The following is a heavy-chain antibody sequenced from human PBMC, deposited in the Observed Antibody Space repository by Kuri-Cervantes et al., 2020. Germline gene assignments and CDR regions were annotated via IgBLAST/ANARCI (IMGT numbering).Heavy chain of an antibody. CDR3: AKDLSYYGSGSWRRYGMDV. J-gene: IGHJ6*02. CDR1: GFTFSSYG. V-gene: IGHV3-23*01. CDR2: ISGSGGDT. D-gene: IGHD3-10*01. Sequence: GESLKISCAASGFTFSSYGMHWVRQAPGKGLEWVSTISGSGGDTYYADSVKGRFTISRDKSKNTMYLQMNSLRAEDTAIYYCAKDLSYYGSGSWRRYGMDVWGQGTMVTVSS.